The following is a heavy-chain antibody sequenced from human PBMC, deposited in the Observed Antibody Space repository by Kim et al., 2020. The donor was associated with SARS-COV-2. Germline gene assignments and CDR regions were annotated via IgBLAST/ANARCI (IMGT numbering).Heavy chain of an antibody. D-gene: IGHD5-18*01. CDR2: IYSGGST. CDR1: GFTVSSNY. V-gene: IGHV3-66*02. J-gene: IGHJ6*02. Sequence: GGSLRLSCAASGFTVSSNYMSWVRQAPGKGLEWVSVIYSGGSTYYADSVKGRFTISRDNSKNTLYLQMNSLRAEDTAVYYCARVDMETAMVDYYYYGMDVWGQGTTVTVSS. CDR3: ARVDMETAMVDYYYYGMDV.